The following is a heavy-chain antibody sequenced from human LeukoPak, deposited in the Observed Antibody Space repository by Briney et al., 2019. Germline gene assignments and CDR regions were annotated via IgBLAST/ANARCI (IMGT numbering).Heavy chain of an antibody. CDR2: ISAYNGNT. J-gene: IGHJ4*02. D-gene: IGHD3-9*01. V-gene: IGHV1-18*01. Sequence: GASVKVSCKASGYTFTSYGIGWVRQAPGQGLEWMGWISAYNGNTNYAQKLQGRVTMTTDTSTSTAYMELRSLRSDDTAVYYCARCCDILTGYSSCYFDYWGQGTLVTVSS. CDR1: GYTFTSYG. CDR3: ARCCDILTGYSSCYFDY.